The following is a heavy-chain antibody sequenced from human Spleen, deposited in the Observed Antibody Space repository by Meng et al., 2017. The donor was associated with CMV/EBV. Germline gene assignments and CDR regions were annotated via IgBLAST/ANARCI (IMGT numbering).Heavy chain of an antibody. CDR2: IREDGSSK. Sequence: GESLKISCAASGFTFSTSWMSWVRQAPGKGLEWVANIREDGSSKYYADPVKGRFTISRDNAKNSLFLQMSSLRVEDTAMYYCARAGLGYCSVTSCYNDDWGQGTTVTVSS. CDR1: GFTFSTSW. J-gene: IGHJ6*02. D-gene: IGHD2-2*02. V-gene: IGHV3-7*01. CDR3: ARAGLGYCSVTSCYNDD.